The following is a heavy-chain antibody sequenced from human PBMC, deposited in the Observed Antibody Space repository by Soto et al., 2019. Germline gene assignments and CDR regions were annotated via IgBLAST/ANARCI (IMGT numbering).Heavy chain of an antibody. CDR1: GYTFTGYY. Sequence: VASVKVSCKASGYTFTGYYMHWVRQAPGQGLEWMGWINPNSGGTNYAQKFQGWVTMTRDTSISTAYMELSRLRSDDTAVYYCARDIRSMYSYGASPYYYMDVWGKGTTVTVSS. CDR2: INPNSGGT. J-gene: IGHJ6*03. D-gene: IGHD5-18*01. V-gene: IGHV1-2*04. CDR3: ARDIRSMYSYGASPYYYMDV.